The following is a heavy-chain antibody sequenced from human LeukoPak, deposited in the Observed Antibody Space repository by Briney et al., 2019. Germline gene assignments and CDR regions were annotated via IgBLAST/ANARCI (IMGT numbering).Heavy chain of an antibody. CDR1: GFTFSSYS. CDR2: VGRGGGDT. Sequence: GGSLRLSCAASGFTFSSYSMNWVRQAPGKGLEWVSTVGRGGGDTYYADSVRGRFTISKDSSKNTLQMNSLSADDTAMYYCVKHSGGVYGNSDYWGQGILVTVSS. CDR3: VKHSGGVYGNSDY. V-gene: IGHV3-23*01. J-gene: IGHJ4*02. D-gene: IGHD1-1*01.